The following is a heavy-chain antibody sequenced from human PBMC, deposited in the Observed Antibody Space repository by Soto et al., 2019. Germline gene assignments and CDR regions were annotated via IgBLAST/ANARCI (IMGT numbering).Heavy chain of an antibody. Sequence: ASVKVSFKASGGTFSSDAVSWLRQAPGQGLEWMGGLIPILGTTHYAQKFQGRVTITADESTNTAYMELSSLRSDDTAVYYCARASGYVSGWYHDYWGQGTRVTVSS. CDR3: ARASGYVSGWYHDY. D-gene: IGHD6-19*01. V-gene: IGHV1-69*13. CDR1: GGTFSSDA. CDR2: LIPILGTT. J-gene: IGHJ4*02.